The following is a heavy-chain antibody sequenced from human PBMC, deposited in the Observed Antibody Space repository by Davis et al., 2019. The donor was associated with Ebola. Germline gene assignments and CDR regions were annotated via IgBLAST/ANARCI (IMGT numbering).Heavy chain of an antibody. V-gene: IGHV3-30-3*01. J-gene: IGHJ6*03. CDR2: ISYDGSNK. Sequence: PGGSLRLSCAASGFTFSSYAMHWVRQAPGKGLEWVAVISYDGSNKYYADSVKGRFTISRDNSKNTLYLQMNSLRAEDTAVYYCARESSGYDFWSGKAPGDYYYYMDVWGKGTTVTVSS. CDR3: ARESSGYDFWSGKAPGDYYYYMDV. D-gene: IGHD3-3*01. CDR1: GFTFSSYA.